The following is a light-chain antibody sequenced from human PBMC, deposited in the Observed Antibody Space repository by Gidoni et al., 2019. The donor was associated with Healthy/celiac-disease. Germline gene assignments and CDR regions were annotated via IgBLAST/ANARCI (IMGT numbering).Light chain of an antibody. CDR1: QSISSY. J-gene: IGKJ2*01. V-gene: IGKV1-39*01. CDR3: HQRSITPRT. CDR2: AAS. Sequence: DSEMTKSPSSLSASVGDRVTITCRARQSISSYLNWYQQKPGKAPTLLIYAASSLQSGGPSRFRGSASATDFPLSIRSLPPAHFATYYCHQRSITPRTFGQGTKLEIK.